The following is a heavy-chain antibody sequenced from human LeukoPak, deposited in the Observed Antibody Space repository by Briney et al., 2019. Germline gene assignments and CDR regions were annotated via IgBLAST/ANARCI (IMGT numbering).Heavy chain of an antibody. CDR2: ISYDGSNK. D-gene: IGHD5-12*01. V-gene: IGHV3-30-3*01. CDR1: GFTFSSYA. Sequence: GGSLRLSCAASGFTFSSYAMHWVRQAPGKGLEWVAVISYDGSNKYYADSVKGRFTISRDNSENTLYLQMNSLRAEDTAVYYCARGGYGLDYWGQGTLVTVSS. CDR3: ARGGYGLDY. J-gene: IGHJ4*02.